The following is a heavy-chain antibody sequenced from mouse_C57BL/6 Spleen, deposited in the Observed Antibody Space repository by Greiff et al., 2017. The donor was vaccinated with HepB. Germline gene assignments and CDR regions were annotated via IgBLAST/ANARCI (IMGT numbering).Heavy chain of an antibody. J-gene: IGHJ2*01. Sequence: QVQLKQSGAELVMPGASVKLSCKASGYTFTSYWMHWVKQRPGQGLEWIGEIDPSDSYTNYNQKFKGKSTLTVDKSSSTAYMQLSSLTSEDSAVYYCARGGYYRYFDYRGQGTTLTVSS. D-gene: IGHD2-3*01. CDR3: ARGGYYRYFDY. CDR2: IDPSDSYT. V-gene: IGHV1-69*01. CDR1: GYTFTSYW.